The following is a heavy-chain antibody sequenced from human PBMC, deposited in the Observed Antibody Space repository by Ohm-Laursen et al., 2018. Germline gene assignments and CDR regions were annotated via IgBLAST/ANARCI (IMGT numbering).Heavy chain of an antibody. Sequence: SLRLSCAASGFSFSSYAVTWVRQAPGKGLEWVSAIGGDDRTHYADSVKGRFTISKDKSKNMLYLQMNSLRVEDTAVYHCASRRIVTMDRGAFNVWGQGTMVTVSS. V-gene: IGHV3-23*01. CDR1: GFSFSSYA. D-gene: IGHD4-11*01. CDR3: ASRRIVTMDRGAFNV. J-gene: IGHJ3*01. CDR2: IGGDDRT.